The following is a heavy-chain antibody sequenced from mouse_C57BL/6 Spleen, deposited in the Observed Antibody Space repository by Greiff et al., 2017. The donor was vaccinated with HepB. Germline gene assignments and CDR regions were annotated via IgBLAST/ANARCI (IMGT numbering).Heavy chain of an antibody. J-gene: IGHJ3*01. CDR3: ARWNYYGSSYPY. Sequence: QVQLQQPGAELVMPGASVKLSCKASGYTFTSYWMHWVKQRPGQGLEWIGEIDPSDSYTNYNQKFKGKSTLTVDKSSSTAYMQLSSLTSEDSAVYYCARWNYYGSSYPYWGQGTLVTVSA. CDR2: IDPSDSYT. V-gene: IGHV1-69*01. D-gene: IGHD1-1*01. CDR1: GYTFTSYW.